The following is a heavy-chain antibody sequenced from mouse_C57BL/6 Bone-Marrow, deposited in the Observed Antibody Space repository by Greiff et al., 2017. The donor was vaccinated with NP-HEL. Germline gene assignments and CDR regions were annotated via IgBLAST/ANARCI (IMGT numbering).Heavy chain of an antibody. D-gene: IGHD2-2*01. CDR2: IDPSDSYT. CDR1: GYTFTSYW. J-gene: IGHJ2*01. V-gene: IGHV1-69*01. CDR3: ARRVVTTYYFDY. Sequence: QVQLQQPGAELVMPGASVKLSCKASGYTFTSYWMHWVKQRPGQGLEWIGEIDPSDSYTNYNQKFKGKSTLTVDKSSSTAYMPLSSLTSEDSAVYYCARRVVTTYYFDYWGQGTTLTVSS.